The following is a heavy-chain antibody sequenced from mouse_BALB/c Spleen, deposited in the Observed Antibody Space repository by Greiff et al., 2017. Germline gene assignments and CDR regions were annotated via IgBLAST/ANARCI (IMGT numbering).Heavy chain of an antibody. D-gene: IGHD1-1*01. Sequence: EVKLMESGGGLVKPGGSLKLSCAASGFTFSSYTMSWVRQTPEKRLEWVATISSGGSYTYYPDSVKGRFTISRDNAKNTLYLQMSSLKSEDTAMYYCTREGLLAWFAYWGQGTLVTVSA. CDR1: GFTFSSYT. J-gene: IGHJ3*01. CDR3: TREGLLAWFAY. V-gene: IGHV5-6-4*01. CDR2: ISSGGSYT.